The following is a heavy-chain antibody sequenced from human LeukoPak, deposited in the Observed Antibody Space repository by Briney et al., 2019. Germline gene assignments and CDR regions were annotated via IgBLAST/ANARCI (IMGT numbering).Heavy chain of an antibody. CDR1: GFTFSSYG. V-gene: IGHV3-30*02. Sequence: PGGSLRLSCAASGFTFSSYGMHWVRQAPGKGLEWVAFIRYDGSNKYYADSVKGRFTISRDNSKNTLYLQMNSLRAEDTAVYYCAKDFSPIVVVVAGLDYWGQGTLVTVSS. CDR2: IRYDGSNK. D-gene: IGHD2-15*01. J-gene: IGHJ4*02. CDR3: AKDFSPIVVVVAGLDY.